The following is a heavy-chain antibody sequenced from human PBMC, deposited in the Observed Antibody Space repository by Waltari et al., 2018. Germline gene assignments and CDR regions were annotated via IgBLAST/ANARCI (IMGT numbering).Heavy chain of an antibody. J-gene: IGHJ5*02. Sequence: QVQLQESGPGLVKPSETLSLTCTVSGGSISSYYWSWIRQPPAKGLEWIGYIYYSGSTNYNPSLKSRVTISVDTSKNQFSLKLSSVTAADTAVYYCARFRYCSSTSCLRVGFDPWGQGTLVTVSS. CDR1: GGSISSYY. D-gene: IGHD2-2*01. CDR3: ARFRYCSSTSCLRVGFDP. V-gene: IGHV4-59*01. CDR2: IYYSGST.